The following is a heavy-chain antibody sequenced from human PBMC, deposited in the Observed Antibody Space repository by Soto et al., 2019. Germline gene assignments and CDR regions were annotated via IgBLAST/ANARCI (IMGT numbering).Heavy chain of an antibody. Sequence: PGGSLRLSCAASGFTFSNYAMSWVRRAPGKGLEWVSTISGTSGVTFYADSVKGRFTISRDNSKNTLYLQMNSLRAEDTAVYYCANRGRYYFDFWGQGTLVTVSS. CDR3: ANRGRYYFDF. J-gene: IGHJ4*02. CDR2: ISGTSGVT. CDR1: GFTFSNYA. V-gene: IGHV3-23*01.